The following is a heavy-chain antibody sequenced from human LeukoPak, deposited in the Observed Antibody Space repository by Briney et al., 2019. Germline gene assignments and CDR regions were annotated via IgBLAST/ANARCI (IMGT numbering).Heavy chain of an antibody. CDR1: GFTFSDDW. CDR2: IETDGDQK. J-gene: IGHJ4*02. Sequence: GGSLRLSCVASGFTFSDDWMSWVRQAPGRGLEWVANIETDGDQKNYVDSVKGRFAISRDNARNSLYLQMNSLRDEDPAVYYCARDIPSGFYTPDYWGRGTLVTVSS. CDR3: ARDIPSGFYTPDY. V-gene: IGHV3-7*01. D-gene: IGHD5-12*01.